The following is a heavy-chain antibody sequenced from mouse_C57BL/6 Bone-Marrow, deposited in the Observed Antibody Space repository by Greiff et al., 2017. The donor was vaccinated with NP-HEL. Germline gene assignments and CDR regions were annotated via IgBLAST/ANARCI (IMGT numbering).Heavy chain of an antibody. D-gene: IGHD2-4*01. CDR2: IYPGSGNT. CDR1: GYTFTDYY. V-gene: IGHV1-76*01. J-gene: IGHJ3*01. Sequence: QVQLKQSGAELVRPGASVKLSCKASGYTFTDYYINWVKQRPGQGLEWIARIYPGSGNTYYNEKFKGKATLTAEKSSSTAYMQLSSLTSEDSAVYFCAREGPYDYAWFAYWGQGTLVTVSA. CDR3: AREGPYDYAWFAY.